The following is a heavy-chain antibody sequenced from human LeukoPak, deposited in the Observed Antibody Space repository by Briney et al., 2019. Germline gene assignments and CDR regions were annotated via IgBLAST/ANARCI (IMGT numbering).Heavy chain of an antibody. D-gene: IGHD1-1*01. V-gene: IGHV3-23*01. CDR3: TTGQGKTDDDY. CDR1: GFTFSSCA. Sequence: GGSLRLSCAASGFTFSSCAMSWVRQAPGKGLEWVSSISGSGGSTYYADSVKGLFTISRDNSKNTLYLQMNSLRAGDTAVYYCTTGQGKTDDDYWGQGTLVTVSS. CDR2: ISGSGGST. J-gene: IGHJ4*02.